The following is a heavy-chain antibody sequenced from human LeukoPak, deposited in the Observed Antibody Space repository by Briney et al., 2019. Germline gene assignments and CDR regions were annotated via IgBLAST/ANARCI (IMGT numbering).Heavy chain of an antibody. D-gene: IGHD1-26*01. J-gene: IGHJ4*02. CDR2: IYYSGST. Sequence: SETLSLTCTVSGGSISSSSYYWGWIRQPPGKGLEWIGSIYYSGSTYYNLSLKSRVTISVDTSKNQFSLKLSSVTAADTAVYYCARDSGSYYYFDYWGQGTLVTVSS. V-gene: IGHV4-39*07. CDR3: ARDSGSYYYFDY. CDR1: GGSISSSSYY.